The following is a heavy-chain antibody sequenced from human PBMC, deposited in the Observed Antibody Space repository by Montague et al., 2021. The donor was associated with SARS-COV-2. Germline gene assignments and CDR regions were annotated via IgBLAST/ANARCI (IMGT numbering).Heavy chain of an antibody. D-gene: IGHD3/OR15-3a*01. V-gene: IGHV4-38-2*02. J-gene: IGHJ4*02. CDR3: VRVLDNRGRDY. CDR2: ISYIGKT. Sequence: SETLSLTCSVSGYSISSGYYWGWIRQPPGKGLEWVGCISYIGKTYYSPSLKSLLTISLDSSKNQFSLQARSVTAADTAVYYCVRVLDNRGRDYWGQGTLVTVSS. CDR1: GYSISSGYY.